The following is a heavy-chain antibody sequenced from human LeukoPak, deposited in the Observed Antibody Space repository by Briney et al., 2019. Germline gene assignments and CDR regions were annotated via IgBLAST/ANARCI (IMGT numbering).Heavy chain of an antibody. Sequence: GGSLRLSCAASGFTFSTYSMNWVRQAPGMGLEWVSYISSGSSTIYYADSVKGRFTISRDNAKNSLYLQMNSLRAEDTAVYYCARDEWELLLYYYYMDVWGKGTTVTVSS. CDR1: GFTFSTYS. CDR3: ARDEWELLLYYYYMDV. J-gene: IGHJ6*03. CDR2: ISSGSSTI. D-gene: IGHD1-26*01. V-gene: IGHV3-48*01.